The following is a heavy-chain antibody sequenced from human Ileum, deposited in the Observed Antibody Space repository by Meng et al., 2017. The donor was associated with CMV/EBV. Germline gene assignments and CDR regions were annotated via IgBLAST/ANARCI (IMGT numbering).Heavy chain of an antibody. CDR1: GLTFNKYW. D-gene: IGHD2-15*01. CDR2: IDNEGSGA. CDR3: ARDTPHNAFEP. J-gene: IGHJ5*02. V-gene: IGHV3-74*01. Sequence: SCVASGLTFNKYWMHWVRQPPGGGLVWLSRIDNEGSGAIYADSVRGRFTVSRDNARNTVYLQMNNLRDEDTAVYYCARDTPHNAFEPWGHGTLVTVSS.